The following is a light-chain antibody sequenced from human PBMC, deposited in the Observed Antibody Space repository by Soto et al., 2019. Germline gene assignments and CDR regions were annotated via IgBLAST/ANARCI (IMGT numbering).Light chain of an antibody. Sequence: QAVVTQEPSLTVSPGGTVTLTCASSAGAVTSAYYTNWLQQKPGQAPRALIYSTSEKHSWTPARFSGSLLGGKAALTLSAAQPDDEADYYCLLYYGGAQVLFGGGTTLTVL. J-gene: IGLJ2*01. CDR1: AGAVTSAYY. CDR2: STS. CDR3: LLYYGGAQVL. V-gene: IGLV7-43*01.